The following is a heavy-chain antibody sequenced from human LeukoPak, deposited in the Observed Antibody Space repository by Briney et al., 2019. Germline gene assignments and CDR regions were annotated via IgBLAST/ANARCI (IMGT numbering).Heavy chain of an antibody. V-gene: IGHV4-34*01. CDR3: AAGWLQLDY. Sequence: SETLSLTCAAYGGSFSGYYWSWIRQPPGKGLEWIGEINHSGSTNYNPSLKSRVTISVDTSKNQFSLKLSSVTAADTAVYYCAAGWLQLDYWGQGTLVTVSS. CDR1: GGSFSGYY. CDR2: INHSGST. D-gene: IGHD5-24*01. J-gene: IGHJ4*02.